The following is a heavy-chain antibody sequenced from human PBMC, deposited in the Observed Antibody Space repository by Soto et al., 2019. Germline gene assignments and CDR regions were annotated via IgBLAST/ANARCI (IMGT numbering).Heavy chain of an antibody. D-gene: IGHD6-19*01. CDR2: TYYRSKWYN. Sequence: PSQTLSLTCAISGDSVSSNSAAWNWIRQSPSRGLEWLGRTYYRSKWYNDYAVSVKSRITINPDTSKNQFSLQLNSVTPEDTALYYCARDQVSSGWQNNWFDPWGQGTLVTVSS. V-gene: IGHV6-1*01. CDR3: ARDQVSSGWQNNWFDP. CDR1: GDSVSSNSAA. J-gene: IGHJ5*02.